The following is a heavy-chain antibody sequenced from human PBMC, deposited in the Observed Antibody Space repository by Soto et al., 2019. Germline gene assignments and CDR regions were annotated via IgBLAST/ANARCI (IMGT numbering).Heavy chain of an antibody. CDR3: ARHPRDDYNYGGSGIFDY. J-gene: IGHJ4*02. Sequence: SETLSLTCSVSGGSVSSRTFWWAWIRQPPGKGLEWIGDMYYSGSSYSSPSLKSRVTLSVDTSKNQLSLKLNSVTAADTAVYYCARHPRDDYNYGGSGIFDYWGQGTLVTVSS. CDR1: GGSVSSRTFW. D-gene: IGHD4-4*01. CDR2: MYYSGSS. V-gene: IGHV4-39*01.